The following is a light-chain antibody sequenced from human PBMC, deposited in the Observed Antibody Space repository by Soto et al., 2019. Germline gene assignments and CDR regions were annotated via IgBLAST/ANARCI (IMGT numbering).Light chain of an antibody. Sequence: DVVLTQSPDSLAVSLGERATINCTSSQSVLSSSNNKNYLAWYQQKPGQPPKLLIYWASTRESGVPDRFSGSGSGTDFTLTISSLQAEDVAVYYCQQYDDTPRTFGQGTKVEIK. CDR1: QSVLSSSNNKNY. CDR2: WAS. CDR3: QQYDDTPRT. J-gene: IGKJ1*01. V-gene: IGKV4-1*01.